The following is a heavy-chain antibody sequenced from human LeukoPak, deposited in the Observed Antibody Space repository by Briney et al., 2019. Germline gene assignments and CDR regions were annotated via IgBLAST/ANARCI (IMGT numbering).Heavy chain of an antibody. CDR2: IRSDGSDA. J-gene: IGHJ4*02. D-gene: IGHD3-22*01. V-gene: IGHV3-74*01. Sequence: GGSLRLSCAASGFTFSDTWMHWVRQVPGKGLVWVSRIRSDGSDARYAESVKGRFTISRDNAKNTLYLQMNSLRDEDTAVYYCAREPPYYYDSSGYRYFDYWGQGTLVTVSS. CDR1: GFTFSDTW. CDR3: AREPPYYYDSSGYRYFDY.